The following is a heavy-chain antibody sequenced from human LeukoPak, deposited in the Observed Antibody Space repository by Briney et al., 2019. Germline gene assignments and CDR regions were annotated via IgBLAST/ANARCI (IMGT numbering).Heavy chain of an antibody. D-gene: IGHD1-26*01. Sequence: GGSLRLSCAASGFTFSSYAMSWVRQAPGKGLEWVSAISGSGGSTYYADSVKGRFTISGDNSKYTLYLQMNSLRAEDTAVYYCAKDQGGSYSSDAFDIWGQGTMVTVSS. J-gene: IGHJ3*02. V-gene: IGHV3-23*01. CDR2: ISGSGGST. CDR3: AKDQGGSYSSDAFDI. CDR1: GFTFSSYA.